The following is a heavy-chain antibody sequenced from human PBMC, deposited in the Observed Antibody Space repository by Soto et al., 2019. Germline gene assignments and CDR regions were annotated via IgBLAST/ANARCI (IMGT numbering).Heavy chain of an antibody. D-gene: IGHD3-3*01. Sequence: EVKLLESGGGLAQPGGSLRLSCVGSGFTFDSYAISWVRQAPGERLQWIAAISGSADGTDYAHSVRGRFTISRDNDKKPVNLQMDSLRVEDTAVYFCAKDTVGGYSFWSGYYSDGLDVWGQGTLVTVS. J-gene: IGHJ3*01. CDR1: GFTFDSYA. V-gene: IGHV3-23*01. CDR2: ISGSADGT. CDR3: AKDTVGGYSFWSGYYSDGLDV.